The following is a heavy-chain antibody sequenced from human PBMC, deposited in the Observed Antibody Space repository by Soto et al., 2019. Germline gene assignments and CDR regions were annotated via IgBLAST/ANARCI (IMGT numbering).Heavy chain of an antibody. CDR2: IFYSGST. CDR1: GGSISSGAYY. CDR3: ARGGPAAPAAWFDP. Sequence: QVQLQESGPGLVKPSQTLSLTCTVSGGSISSGAYYWTWIRQHPGKGLEWIGYIFYSGSTYYNPSLKSRLSISVDTSKNHCSLKLRSVTAADTAVYFCARGGPAAPAAWFDPWGQGTLVTVSS. D-gene: IGHD2-2*01. J-gene: IGHJ5*02. V-gene: IGHV4-31*03.